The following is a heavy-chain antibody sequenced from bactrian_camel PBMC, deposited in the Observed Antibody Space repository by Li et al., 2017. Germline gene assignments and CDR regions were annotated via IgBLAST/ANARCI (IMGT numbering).Heavy chain of an antibody. V-gene: IGHV3S42*01. CDR2: ISSGGILK. CDR3: AADPDFCFSRPRGIGF. CDR1: GFDFGASP. J-gene: IGHJ6*01. Sequence: VQLVESGGGLVQPGGSLRLSCVASGFDFGASPMSWVRQAPGKGLEWVSTISSGGILKRYGDSVKGRFTISRDNPKNTMYLHLNSLKPEDSGMYYCAADPDFCFSRPRGIGFWGQGTQVTVS.